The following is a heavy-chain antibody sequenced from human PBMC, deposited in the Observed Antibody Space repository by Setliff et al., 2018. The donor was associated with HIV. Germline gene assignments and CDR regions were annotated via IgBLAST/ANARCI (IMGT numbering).Heavy chain of an antibody. CDR2: IYQSGNA. CDR1: GHSISSGYF. D-gene: IGHD6-13*01. Sequence: SETLSLTCAVSGHSISSGYFCGWIRQTPGKGLEWIGNIYQSGNAYYNPSLKSRVNISVDTSRNRFSLKLSSVTAADTAVYYCVTGYNSAWYSVFWGQGILVTVSS. V-gene: IGHV4-38-2*01. J-gene: IGHJ4*02. CDR3: VTGYNSAWYSVF.